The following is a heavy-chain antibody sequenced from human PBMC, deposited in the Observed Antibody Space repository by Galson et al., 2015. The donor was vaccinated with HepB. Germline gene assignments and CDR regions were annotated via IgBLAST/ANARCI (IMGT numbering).Heavy chain of an antibody. D-gene: IGHD5-18*01. V-gene: IGHV3-30*02. Sequence: SLRLSCAASGFRFRSYGMHWVRRAPGKGLDWVAFIRDDGSKKYYADSVKGRFTISRDNLESTLYLQMTSLRAEDSALYYCAKDLRGYNFAYGSDYWGQGTLVTVSS. CDR3: AKDLRGYNFAYGSDY. CDR1: GFRFRSYG. J-gene: IGHJ4*02. CDR2: IRDDGSKK.